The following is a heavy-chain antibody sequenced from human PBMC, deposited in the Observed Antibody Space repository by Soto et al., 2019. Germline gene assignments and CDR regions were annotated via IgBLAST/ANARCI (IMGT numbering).Heavy chain of an antibody. V-gene: IGHV5-51*01. CDR2: IYPGDSDT. Sequence: GGSLRLSCKGSGYSFTSYWIGWVRQMPGKGLEWMGIIYPGDSDTRYSPSFQGQVTISADKSISTAYLQWSSLKASDTAMYYCARLRLGEYSGYAMPLDYWGQGTLVTVSS. D-gene: IGHD5-12*01. CDR1: GYSFTSYW. CDR3: ARLRLGEYSGYAMPLDY. J-gene: IGHJ4*02.